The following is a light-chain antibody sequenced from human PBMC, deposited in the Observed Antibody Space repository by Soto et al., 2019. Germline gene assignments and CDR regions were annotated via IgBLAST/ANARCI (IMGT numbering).Light chain of an antibody. CDR2: GAS. J-gene: IGKJ2*01. CDR3: QQYGSSPPT. Sequence: EIVLTQSPGTLSLSPGERATLSCRASQSVSSSYLAWYQQKPGQAPRLLIYGASSRATGIPDRFSGSGSGTDFPLTISRLAPEDFAVYYCQQYGSSPPTFGQGTKLEIK. V-gene: IGKV3-20*01. CDR1: QSVSSSY.